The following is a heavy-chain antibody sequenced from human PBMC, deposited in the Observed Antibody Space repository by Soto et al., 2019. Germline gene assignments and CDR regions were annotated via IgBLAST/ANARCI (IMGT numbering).Heavy chain of an antibody. Sequence: PGVSLRLSCAASGFTFSTYAMIWVRQAPGKGLEWVSAVSNTGDNTYSADSVKGRFTISRDNSKNTLYLQMNSLRAEDTAVYYCARGISSGWSYYYGMDVWGQGTTVTVSS. J-gene: IGHJ6*02. CDR1: GFTFSTYA. CDR3: ARGISSGWSYYYGMDV. V-gene: IGHV3-23*01. CDR2: VSNTGDNT. D-gene: IGHD6-19*01.